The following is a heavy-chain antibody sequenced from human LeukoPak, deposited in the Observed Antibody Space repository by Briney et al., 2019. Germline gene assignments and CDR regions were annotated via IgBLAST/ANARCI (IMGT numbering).Heavy chain of an antibody. V-gene: IGHV4-59*08. CDR3: ARRGLNRQNFDN. CDR1: DDSINNNY. Sequence: PSETLSLTCTVSDDSINNNYWSWIRQPPGKELECIGYIHYSGSTNYNPSLKSRVTISIDTSKNQFSLKLNSVTAADTAVYYCARRGLNRQNFDNWGQGTLVTVSS. CDR2: IHYSGST. D-gene: IGHD3-16*01. J-gene: IGHJ4*02.